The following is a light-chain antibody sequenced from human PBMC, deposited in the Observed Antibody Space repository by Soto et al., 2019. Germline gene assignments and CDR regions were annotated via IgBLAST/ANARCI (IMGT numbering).Light chain of an antibody. V-gene: IGKV1-5*03. CDR1: QSVGSW. CDR2: KAS. CDR3: HQYSRYPWT. J-gene: IGKJ1*01. Sequence: QMTQSPSTLSASEGDRVTITCWASQSVGSWLAWHQQKPGRAPKVLVYKASNLQDGVPSRFSGSGSGTEFTLTISSLQPDDVATYFCHQYSRYPWTFGQGTKVDIK.